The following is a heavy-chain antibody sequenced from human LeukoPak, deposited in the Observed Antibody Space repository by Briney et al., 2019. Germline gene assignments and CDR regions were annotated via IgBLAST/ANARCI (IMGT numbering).Heavy chain of an antibody. CDR1: GGSFSGYY. V-gene: IGHV4-34*01. Sequence: TSETLSLTCAVYGGSFSGYYWSWIRQPPGKGLEWIGEINHSGSTNYNPSLKSRVTISVDTSKNQFSLKLSSVTAADTAVYYCARARRWLQFSRIYYFDYWVQGTLVTVSS. D-gene: IGHD5-24*01. CDR2: INHSGST. CDR3: ARARRWLQFSRIYYFDY. J-gene: IGHJ4*02.